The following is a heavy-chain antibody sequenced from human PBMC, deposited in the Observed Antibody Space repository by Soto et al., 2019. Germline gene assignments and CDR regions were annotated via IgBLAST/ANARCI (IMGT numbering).Heavy chain of an antibody. J-gene: IGHJ5*02. D-gene: IGHD3-16*01. Sequence: SETLSLTCAVYGGSFSGYYWSWIRQPPGKGLEWIGEINHSGSTNYNPSLKSRVTISVDTSKNQFSLKLSSVTAADTAVYYCARGRLGANWFDPWGQGTLVTVSS. V-gene: IGHV4-34*01. CDR2: INHSGST. CDR3: ARGRLGANWFDP. CDR1: GGSFSGYY.